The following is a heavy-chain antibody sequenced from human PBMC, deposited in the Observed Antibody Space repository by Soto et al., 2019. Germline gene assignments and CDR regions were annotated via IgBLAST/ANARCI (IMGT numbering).Heavy chain of an antibody. CDR1: GYTFSSDG. Sequence: GASVKVSCKASGYTFSSDGISWVRQAPGKGFGWMGWISRYNGKTQYPQKLQGRDTLTADTSTSTAYMELRSLRSDDTALYYCARDSEIRQLGSLGFWGQGALVPVSS. D-gene: IGHD6-6*01. CDR3: ARDSEIRQLGSLGF. J-gene: IGHJ4*02. CDR2: ISRYNGKT. V-gene: IGHV1-18*01.